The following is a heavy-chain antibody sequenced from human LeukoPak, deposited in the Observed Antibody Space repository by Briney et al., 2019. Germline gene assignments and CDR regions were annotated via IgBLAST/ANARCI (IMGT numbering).Heavy chain of an antibody. V-gene: IGHV7-4-1*02. CDR2: INTNTGNP. D-gene: IGHD3-3*01. CDR1: GYTFTSYA. Sequence: GASVKVSCKASGYTFTSYAMNWVRQAPGQGLEWMGWINTNTGNPTYAQGFTGRFVFSLDTSVSTAYLQISSLKAEDTAVYYCARAKGFLEWLFQWGYYYYYMDVWGKGTTVTVSS. CDR3: ARAKGFLEWLFQWGYYYYYMDV. J-gene: IGHJ6*03.